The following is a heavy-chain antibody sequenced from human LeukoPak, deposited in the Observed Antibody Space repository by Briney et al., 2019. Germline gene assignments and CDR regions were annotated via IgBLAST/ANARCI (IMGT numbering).Heavy chain of an antibody. CDR1: GYTLTELS. V-gene: IGHV1-24*01. CDR2: FDPEDGET. J-gene: IGHJ4*02. Sequence: GASVKVSCKVSGYTLTELSMHWVRQAPGKGLEWMGGFDPEDGETIYAQKFQGRVTMTEDTSTDTAYMELSSLRSEDTAVYYCATRTQDNTYYYDSSGYYYFDYWGQGTLVTVPS. CDR3: ATRTQDNTYYYDSSGYYYFDY. D-gene: IGHD3-22*01.